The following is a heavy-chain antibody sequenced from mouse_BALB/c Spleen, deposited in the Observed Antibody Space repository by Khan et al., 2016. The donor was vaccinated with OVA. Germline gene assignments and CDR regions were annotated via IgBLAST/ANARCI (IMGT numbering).Heavy chain of an antibody. V-gene: IGHV1-80*01. CDR2: IYPGNDDT. CDR3: ARYYGRRFAY. CDR1: GYTFSSSW. Sequence: VQLQQPGAELVRPGSSVKIFCKASGYTFSSSWMNWVKQRPGQGLEWIGQIYPGNDDTNYNGKFKGKATLTADKSSSTAYMQLTSLTSADSAVYFCARYYGRRFAYRGQGTLVTVSA. J-gene: IGHJ3*01. D-gene: IGHD1-1*01.